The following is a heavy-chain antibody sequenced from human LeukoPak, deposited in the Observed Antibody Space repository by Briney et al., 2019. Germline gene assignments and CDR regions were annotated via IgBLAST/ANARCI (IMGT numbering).Heavy chain of an antibody. CDR2: INSDGSWT. CDR1: GLTLSSYW. Sequence: PGGSLRLSCAASGLTLSSYWMHWVRQAPGKGLVWVSHINSDGSWTGYADSVKGRFTISKDNAKNTVYLQMNSLRAEDTAVYYCVSFYETYWGRGTLVTVSS. J-gene: IGHJ4*02. V-gene: IGHV3-74*01. CDR3: VSFYETY. D-gene: IGHD2/OR15-2a*01.